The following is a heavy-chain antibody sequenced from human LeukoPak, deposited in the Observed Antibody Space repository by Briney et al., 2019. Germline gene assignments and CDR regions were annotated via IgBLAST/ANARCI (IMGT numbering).Heavy chain of an antibody. J-gene: IGHJ4*02. V-gene: IGHV4-38-2*02. CDR3: ARVFWSGYSYFDY. CDR2: IYHSGST. D-gene: IGHD3-3*01. CDR1: DYSINSGYY. Sequence: SETLSLTCTVSDYSINSGYYWDWIRQPPGKWLEWIGSIYHSGSTYYNPSLKSRVTISVDTSKNQFSLKLSSVTAADTAVYYCARVFWSGYSYFDYWGQGTLVTVSS.